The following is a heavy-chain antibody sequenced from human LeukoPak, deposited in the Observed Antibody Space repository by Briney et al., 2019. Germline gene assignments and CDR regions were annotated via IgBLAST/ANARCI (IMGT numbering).Heavy chain of an antibody. Sequence: PSETLSLTCTVSGGSISGYYWSWVRQPPGKGLEWIGYIYYSGSTNYNPSLKSRVTISVDTSKNQFSLKLSSVNAADTAVYYCARDFDDGYNLALDYWGQGTLLTVSS. CDR1: GGSISGYY. CDR2: IYYSGST. D-gene: IGHD5-24*01. J-gene: IGHJ4*02. CDR3: ARDFDDGYNLALDY. V-gene: IGHV4-59*01.